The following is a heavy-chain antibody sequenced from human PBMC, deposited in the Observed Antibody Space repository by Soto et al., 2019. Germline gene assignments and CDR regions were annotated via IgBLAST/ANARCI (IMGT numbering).Heavy chain of an antibody. CDR1: GGSISIGGYY. D-gene: IGHD2-15*01. V-gene: IGHV4-31*03. Sequence: SETLSLTCTVSGGSISIGGYYWSWIRQHPGKGLEWIGYIYYSGSTYYNPSLKSRVTISVDTSKNQFSLKLSSVTAADTAVYYCARETRYCSGGSCNLYYYYGMDVWGQGTTVTVSS. J-gene: IGHJ6*02. CDR3: ARETRYCSGGSCNLYYYYGMDV. CDR2: IYYSGST.